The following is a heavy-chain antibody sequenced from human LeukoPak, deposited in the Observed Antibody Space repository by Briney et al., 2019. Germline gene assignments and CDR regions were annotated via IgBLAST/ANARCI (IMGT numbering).Heavy chain of an antibody. D-gene: IGHD3-10*02. V-gene: IGHV3-48*01. J-gene: IGHJ5*02. CDR3: AGFRRYYVWGERNWFDP. CDR1: GFTFSSYS. CDR2: ISSSSTI. Sequence: GGSLRLSCAASGFTFSSYSMNWVRQAPGKGLEWVSYISSSSTIYYADSVKGRFTISRDNAKNSLYLQMNSLRAEDTAVYYWAGFRRYYVWGERNWFDPWGQGTLVTASS.